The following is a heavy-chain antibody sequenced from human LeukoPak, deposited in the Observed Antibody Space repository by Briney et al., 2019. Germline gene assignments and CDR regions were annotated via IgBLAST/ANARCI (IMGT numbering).Heavy chain of an antibody. J-gene: IGHJ3*02. CDR2: ISAYNGNT. V-gene: IGHV1-18*01. D-gene: IGHD4-17*01. CDR3: AREAHDYGDYGDAFDI. Sequence: ASVKVSCKASGYTFTSYGISWVRQAPGQGLEWMGWISAYNGNTNYAQKLQGRVTMTTDTSTSTAYMELRSLRSDDTAVYYCAREAHDYGDYGDAFDIWGQGTMVTVSS. CDR1: GYTFTSYG.